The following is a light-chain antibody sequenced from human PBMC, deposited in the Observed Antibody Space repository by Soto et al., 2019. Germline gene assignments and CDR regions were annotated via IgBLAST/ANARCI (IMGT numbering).Light chain of an antibody. CDR1: ELSKQY. CDR3: QSSDDTGNYYL. Sequence: SYELTQTPSVSVSPEQTARITCSADELSKQYVYWYQQKPGQAPVLVIYKDTERASGIPERFSASSSGTTVTLTISGVRAEDEADYYCQSSDDTGNYYLFGTGTKVTVL. CDR2: KDT. J-gene: IGLJ1*01. V-gene: IGLV3-25*02.